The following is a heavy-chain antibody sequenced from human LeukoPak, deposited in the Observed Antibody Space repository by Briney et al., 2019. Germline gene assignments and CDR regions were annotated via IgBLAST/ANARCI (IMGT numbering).Heavy chain of an antibody. D-gene: IGHD3-16*02. J-gene: IGHJ3*02. Sequence: SETLSLTCTVSGVSISSSSYYWGWIRQPPGKGLEWIVSIYYSGSTYYNPALKSRVTISVDTSKNQFSLKLSSVTAADTAVYYCARVYPFSLNAFDIWGQGTMVTVSS. CDR3: ARVYPFSLNAFDI. CDR2: IYYSGST. CDR1: GVSISSSSYY. V-gene: IGHV4-39*07.